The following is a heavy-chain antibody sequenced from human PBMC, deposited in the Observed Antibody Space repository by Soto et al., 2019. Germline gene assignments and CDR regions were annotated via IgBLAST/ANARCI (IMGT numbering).Heavy chain of an antibody. CDR2: IYHSGST. V-gene: IGHV4-30-2*02. J-gene: IGHJ4*02. D-gene: IGHD2-15*01. CDR1: GGSISSGGYS. Sequence: SETLSLTCAVSGGSISSGGYSWSWIRQPPGKGLEWIGYIYHSGSTYYNPSLKSRVTITKDTSKNQVVLTMTNMAPEDTATYYCAHMRAAKFDYWGQGTLVTVSS. CDR3: AHMRAAKFDY.